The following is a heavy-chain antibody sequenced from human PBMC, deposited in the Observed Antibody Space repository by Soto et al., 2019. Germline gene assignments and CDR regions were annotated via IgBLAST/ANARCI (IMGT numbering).Heavy chain of an antibody. CDR1: GGSISSGDYY. Sequence: SETLSLTCTVSGGSISSGDYYWSWIRQPPGKGLEWIGYIYYSGSTYYNPSLKSRVTISVDTSKNQFSLKLSSVTAADTAVYYCARANGYYDSSGYYHNWFDPWGQGTLVT. D-gene: IGHD3-22*01. V-gene: IGHV4-30-4*01. CDR2: IYYSGST. CDR3: ARANGYYDSSGYYHNWFDP. J-gene: IGHJ5*02.